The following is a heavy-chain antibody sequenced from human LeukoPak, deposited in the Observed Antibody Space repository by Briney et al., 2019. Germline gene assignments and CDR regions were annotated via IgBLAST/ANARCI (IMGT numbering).Heavy chain of an antibody. D-gene: IGHD3-22*01. CDR3: ARDYYDSSGYYYFDY. CDR2: IYDSGST. CDR1: GGSIRSSYYY. Sequence: SETLSLTCTVSGGSIRSSYYYWGWIRQPPGKGLEWIGSIYDSGSTYYNPSLKSRVTISVDTSKNQFSLKLNSVTAADTAVYYCARDYYDSSGYYYFDYWGQGTLVTVSS. V-gene: IGHV4-39*01. J-gene: IGHJ4*02.